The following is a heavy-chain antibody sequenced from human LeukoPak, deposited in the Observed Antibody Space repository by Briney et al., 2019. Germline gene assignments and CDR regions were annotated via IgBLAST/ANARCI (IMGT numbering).Heavy chain of an antibody. D-gene: IGHD3-3*01. CDR1: GGTFSSYA. V-gene: IGHV1-69*13. CDR2: IIPIFGTA. Sequence: SVKVSCKASGGTFSSYAISWVRQAPGQGLEWMGGIIPIFGTANYAQKFQGRVTITADESTSTAYMELSRLRSDDTAVYYCARGQSSNYDFWSGYANWFDPWGQGTLVTVSS. J-gene: IGHJ5*02. CDR3: ARGQSSNYDFWSGYANWFDP.